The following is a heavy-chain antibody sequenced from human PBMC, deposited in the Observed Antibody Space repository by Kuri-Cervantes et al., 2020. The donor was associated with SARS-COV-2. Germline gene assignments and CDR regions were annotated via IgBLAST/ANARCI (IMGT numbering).Heavy chain of an antibody. J-gene: IGHJ5*02. CDR1: GYTFTSYD. D-gene: IGHD6-13*01. CDR3: ARVGWQQLVHWFDP. Sequence: ASVKVSCKASGYTFTSYDINWVRQATGQGLEWMGWMNPNSGNTGYAQKFQSRVTMTSNTSISTAYMELSSLRSEDTAVYYCARVGWQQLVHWFDPWGQGTLVTVSS. CDR2: MNPNSGNT. V-gene: IGHV1-8*01.